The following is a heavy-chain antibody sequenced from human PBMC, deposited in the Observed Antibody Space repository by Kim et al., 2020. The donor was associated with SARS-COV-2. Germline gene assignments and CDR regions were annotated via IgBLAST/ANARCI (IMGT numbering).Heavy chain of an antibody. D-gene: IGHD3-10*01. J-gene: IGHJ5*02. CDR1: GGSISSGGYY. CDR3: ARAPITMVRGVSRGGWFDP. Sequence: SETLSLTCTVSGGSISSGGYYWSWIRQHPGKGLEWIGYIYYSGSTYYNPSLKSRVTISVDTSKNQFSLKLSSVTAADTAVYYCARAPITMVRGVSRGGWFDPWGQGTLVTLSS. V-gene: IGHV4-31*03. CDR2: IYYSGST.